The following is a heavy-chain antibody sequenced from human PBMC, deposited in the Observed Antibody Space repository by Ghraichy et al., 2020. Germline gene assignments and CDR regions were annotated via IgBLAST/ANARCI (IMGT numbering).Heavy chain of an antibody. CDR1: GFTFSSYA. CDR2: ISVSGGTT. Sequence: GESLNISCAASGFTFSSYATSWVRQAPGKGLEWVSAISVSGGTTYYADSVKGRFTTSRDNSKNTLYLQMSSLRAGDTAVYYCAAGYGYWGQGTLVTVSS. D-gene: IGHD5-18*01. J-gene: IGHJ4*02. CDR3: AAGYGY. V-gene: IGHV3-23*01.